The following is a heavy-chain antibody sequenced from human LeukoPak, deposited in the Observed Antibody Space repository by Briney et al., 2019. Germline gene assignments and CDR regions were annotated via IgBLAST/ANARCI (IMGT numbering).Heavy chain of an antibody. Sequence: ASVKVSCKASGYTFTSYGISWVRQAPGQGLEWMGWISAYNGNTNYAQKLQGRVTMTTDTSTSTAYMELRSLRSDDTAVYYCARVSSLRWYTYYYYCMDVWGKGTTVTVSS. CDR2: ISAYNGNT. V-gene: IGHV1-18*01. J-gene: IGHJ6*03. CDR1: GYTFTSYG. CDR3: ARVSSLRWYTYYYYCMDV. D-gene: IGHD4-23*01.